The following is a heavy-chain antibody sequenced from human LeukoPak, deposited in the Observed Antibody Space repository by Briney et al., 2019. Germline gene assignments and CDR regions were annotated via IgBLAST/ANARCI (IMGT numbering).Heavy chain of an antibody. CDR1: GGSIGTLY. CDR2: INYSGST. Sequence: SETLSLTCNVSGGSIGTLYWSWIRQPPGKGLEWIGYINYSGSTYYNPSLKSRVTISVDTSKNQFSLKLSSVTAADTAMYYCARYGSGSTWFDPWGQGTLVTVSS. D-gene: IGHD3-10*01. J-gene: IGHJ5*02. V-gene: IGHV4-59*06. CDR3: ARYGSGSTWFDP.